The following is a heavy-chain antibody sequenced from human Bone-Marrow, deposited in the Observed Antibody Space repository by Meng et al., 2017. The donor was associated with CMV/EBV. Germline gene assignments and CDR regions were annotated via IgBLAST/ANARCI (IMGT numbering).Heavy chain of an antibody. CDR2: ISSSSATI. CDR3: AKDNFFVIRAFDP. V-gene: IGHV3-11*01. CDR1: GFIFSDYY. J-gene: IGHJ5*02. D-gene: IGHD2-21*01. Sequence: GESLKISCAASGFIFSDYYMSWIRQVPGKGLEWIAYISSSSATIYYADSVKGRFTISRDNAKNSVYLQMNSLRADDTAVYYCAKDNFFVIRAFDPWGQGPLVTGSS.